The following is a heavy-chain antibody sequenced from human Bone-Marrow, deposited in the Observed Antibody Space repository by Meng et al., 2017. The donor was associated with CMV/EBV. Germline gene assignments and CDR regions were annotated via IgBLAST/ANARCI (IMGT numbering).Heavy chain of an antibody. CDR3: VKGGTQDLDY. CDR2: ISSSSSYI. J-gene: IGHJ4*02. D-gene: IGHD1-26*01. V-gene: IGHV3-21*01. CDR1: GFTFSSYS. Sequence: GGSLRLSCAASGFTFSSYSMNWVRQAPGKGLEWVSSISSSSSYIYYADSVKGRFTISRDNAKNSLYLQMNSLRAEDTAMYYCVKGGTQDLDYWGQGPLVTVSS.